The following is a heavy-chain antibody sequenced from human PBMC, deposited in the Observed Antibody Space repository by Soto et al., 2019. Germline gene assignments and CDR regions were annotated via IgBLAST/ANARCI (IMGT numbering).Heavy chain of an antibody. CDR2: ISANNGNT. D-gene: IGHD6-19*01. CDR1: GYTFTSYA. J-gene: IGHJ4*02. V-gene: IGHV1-18*01. Sequence: QAQLVQSGTEVEKPGASVKVSCKASGYTFTSYAISWVRQAPGQGLEWMGWISANNGNTNYAQKLQGRVTMTADTSTSTAYMELRSLRSDDTAVYYCARGWGGIVVAGTRLAYWGQGTLVTVSS. CDR3: ARGWGGIVVAGTRLAY.